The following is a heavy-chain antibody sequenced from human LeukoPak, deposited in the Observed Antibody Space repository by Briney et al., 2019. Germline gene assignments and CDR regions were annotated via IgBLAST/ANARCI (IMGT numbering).Heavy chain of an antibody. V-gene: IGHV4-34*01. CDR2: INHTGTT. Sequence: SETLSLTCAVYGGSFSDYYWNWIRQSPGKGLEWIGEINHTGTTNYNPSLKSPVTISVDTSKNQFSLRLSSVTAADTAVYYCARLPLGAFGEVLNFDRWGQGALVIVSS. J-gene: IGHJ4*02. D-gene: IGHD3-10*01. CDR1: GGSFSDYY. CDR3: ARLPLGAFGEVLNFDR.